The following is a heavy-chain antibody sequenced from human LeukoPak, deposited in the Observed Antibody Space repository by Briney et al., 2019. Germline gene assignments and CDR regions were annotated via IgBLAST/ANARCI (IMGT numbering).Heavy chain of an antibody. CDR2: IYYSRTT. J-gene: IGHJ4*02. V-gene: IGHV4-39*01. D-gene: IGHD6-19*01. CDR1: GDFLTSLTYY. CDR3: AGYSSGWSSGGGY. Sequence: SETRSLTCTVSGDFLTSLTYYWGRIRQPPGRGLEWIARIYYSRTTYYSPSLKSRVTISVNRSDNQFSLRLSCVTAADTAVYFCAGYSSGWSSGGGYWGQGTLVTVSS.